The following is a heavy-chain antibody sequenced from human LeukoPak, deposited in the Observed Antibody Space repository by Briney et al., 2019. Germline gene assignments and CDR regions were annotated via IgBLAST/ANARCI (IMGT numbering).Heavy chain of an antibody. CDR1: GFTVSSNY. V-gene: IGHV3-53*01. Sequence: GGSLRLSCAATGFTVSSNYMSWVRQAPGKGPEWVSVIYSGSSTYHADSVRGRFTISRDNSKNTLYLQMNSLRAEDTAVYYCATGAHGGSSGYDYFVYWRQGTLVTVSS. CDR3: ATGAHGGSSGYDYFVY. J-gene: IGHJ4*02. D-gene: IGHD3-22*01. CDR2: IYSGSST.